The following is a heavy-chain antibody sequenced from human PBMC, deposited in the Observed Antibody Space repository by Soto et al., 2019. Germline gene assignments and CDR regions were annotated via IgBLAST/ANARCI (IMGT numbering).Heavy chain of an antibody. J-gene: IGHJ4*02. D-gene: IGHD4-17*01. Sequence: QVTLKESGPTLVKPTQTLTLTCTFSGFSLSTSGEGVGCIRQPPGKALEWLALIYWDDDNRYSPSLKSRLTNTKENSKDQVQLTMTNMDAVDTATSYCAQRLAASNYGDYEPITSFDYWGQGTLGTVSS. CDR3: AQRLAASNYGDYEPITSFDY. CDR1: GFSLSTSGEG. V-gene: IGHV2-5*02. CDR2: IYWDDDN.